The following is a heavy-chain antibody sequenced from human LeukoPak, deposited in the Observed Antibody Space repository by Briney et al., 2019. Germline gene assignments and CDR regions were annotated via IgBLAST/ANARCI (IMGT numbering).Heavy chain of an antibody. Sequence: GGSLRLSCAASGFIFRNYDMNWVRQAPGKGLEWVSFISSSGTGTKIYYVDSVKGRFTTSRDDATNSLYLEMNVLRAEDTAVYYCARDFCGGDCYSPWGQGTLVTVSS. D-gene: IGHD2-21*02. CDR2: ISSSGTGTKI. CDR1: GFIFRNYD. J-gene: IGHJ5*02. CDR3: ARDFCGGDCYSP. V-gene: IGHV3-48*03.